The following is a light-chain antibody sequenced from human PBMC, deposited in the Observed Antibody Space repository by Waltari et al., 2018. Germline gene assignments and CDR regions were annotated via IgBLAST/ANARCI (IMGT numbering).Light chain of an antibody. CDR1: HSLLQDNAFNR. V-gene: IGKV2-28*01. J-gene: IGKJ3*01. CDR3: MQALQTPLT. Sequence: IVLTQSPLSRPVTPAEPASMSCRSHHSLLQDNAFNRVDWYLQKPGHSPQLLIYLGSNRAPGVSGRFSGSGSGVDFTLRISTVEAEDVGIYYCMQALQTPLTFGPGTRVDIK. CDR2: LGS.